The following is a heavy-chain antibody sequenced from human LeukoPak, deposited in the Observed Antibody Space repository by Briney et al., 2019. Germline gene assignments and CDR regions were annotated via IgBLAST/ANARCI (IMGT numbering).Heavy chain of an antibody. CDR1: GFTFSSYW. D-gene: IGHD6-6*01. J-gene: IGHJ6*03. Sequence: GGSLRLSCAASGFTFSSYWMSWVRQAPGKGLEWVANIKQDGSEKYYVDSVKGRFTISRDNAKNSLYLQMNSLRAEDTAVYYCARSPRAARYYYYMDVWGKGTTVTVSS. V-gene: IGHV3-7*01. CDR2: IKQDGSEK. CDR3: ARSPRAARYYYYMDV.